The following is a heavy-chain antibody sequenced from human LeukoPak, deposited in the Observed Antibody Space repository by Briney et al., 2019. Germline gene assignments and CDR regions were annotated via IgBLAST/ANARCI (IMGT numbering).Heavy chain of an antibody. Sequence: SETLSLTCTVSGGSISSYYWSWIRQPPGKGLEWIGYIYYSGSTNYNPSLKSRVTISVDTSKNQFSLKLSSVTAADTAVYYCARGAGCSSTSCYMHYYYGMDVWGQGTTVTVSS. D-gene: IGHD2-2*02. CDR2: IYYSGST. CDR3: ARGAGCSSTSCYMHYYYGMDV. J-gene: IGHJ6*02. V-gene: IGHV4-59*01. CDR1: GGSISSYY.